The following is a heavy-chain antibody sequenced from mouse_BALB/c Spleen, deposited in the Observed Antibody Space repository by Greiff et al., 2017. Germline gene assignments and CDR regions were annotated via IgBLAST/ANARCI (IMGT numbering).Heavy chain of an antibody. V-gene: IGHV5-6-5*01. D-gene: IGHD2-4*01. CDR2: ISSGGST. J-gene: IGHJ3*01. CDR1: GFTFSSYA. Sequence: EVQLVESGGGLVKPGGSLKLSCAASGFTFSSYAMSWVRQTPEKRLEWVASISSGGSTYYPDSVKGRFTISRDNARNILYLQMSRLRSEDTAMYYCARGPYDYGWFAYWGQGTLVTVSA. CDR3: ARGPYDYGWFAY.